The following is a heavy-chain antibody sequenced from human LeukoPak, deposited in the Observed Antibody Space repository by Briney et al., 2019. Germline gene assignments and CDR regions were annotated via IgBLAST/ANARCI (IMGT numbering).Heavy chain of an antibody. V-gene: IGHV3-23*01. Sequence: GGSLRLSCAASGFTFSSYAMSWVRQAPGKGLEWVSAISGSGGSTYYANSVKGRFTISRDNSKNTLYLQMNSLRAEDTAVYYCAKDSTMIVVVILDYWGQGTLVTVSS. CDR2: ISGSGGST. J-gene: IGHJ4*02. D-gene: IGHD3-22*01. CDR1: GFTFSSYA. CDR3: AKDSTMIVVVILDY.